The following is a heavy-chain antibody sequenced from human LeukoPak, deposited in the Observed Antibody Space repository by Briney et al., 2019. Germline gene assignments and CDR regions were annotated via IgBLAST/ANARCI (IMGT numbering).Heavy chain of an antibody. Sequence: ASVKVSCKASGYTFTSYGISWVRHAPGQGLGWMGWIIAYNGNTNYAQKLQGRVTTTTDTSTSTAYMELGSLRSEDTAVYYCATVSSGYSSSWRGYYYYMDVWGKGTTVTISS. J-gene: IGHJ6*03. CDR3: ATVSSGYSSSWRGYYYYMDV. CDR1: GYTFTSYG. D-gene: IGHD6-13*01. V-gene: IGHV1-18*01. CDR2: IIAYNGNT.